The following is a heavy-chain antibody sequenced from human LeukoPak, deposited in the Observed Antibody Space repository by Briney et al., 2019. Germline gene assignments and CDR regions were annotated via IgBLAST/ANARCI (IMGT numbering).Heavy chain of an antibody. CDR1: GGSISSYY. D-gene: IGHD3-3*01. CDR3: ARNVDDFWSGYFTY. V-gene: IGHV4-59*01. Sequence: SETLSLTCTVSGGSISSYYWSWIRQPPGKGLEWIGYIHYSGSTNYNPSLKSRVTISVDTSKNQFSLKLSSVTAADTAVYYCARNVDDFWSGYFTYWGQGTLITVSS. J-gene: IGHJ4*02. CDR2: IHYSGST.